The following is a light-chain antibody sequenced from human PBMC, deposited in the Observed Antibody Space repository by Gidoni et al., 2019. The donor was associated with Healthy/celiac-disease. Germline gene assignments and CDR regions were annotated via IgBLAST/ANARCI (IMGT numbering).Light chain of an antibody. Sequence: TASITCSGDKLGDKYACWYQQKPGQSPVLVIYQDSKRPSGIPERFSGSTSGNTATLTISGTQAMDEADYYCQAWDSSTYVFGTGTKVTVL. V-gene: IGLV3-1*01. CDR1: KLGDKY. J-gene: IGLJ1*01. CDR2: QDS. CDR3: QAWDSSTYV.